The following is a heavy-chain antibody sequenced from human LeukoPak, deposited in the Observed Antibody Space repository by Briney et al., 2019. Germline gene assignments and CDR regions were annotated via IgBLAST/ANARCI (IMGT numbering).Heavy chain of an antibody. CDR3: ARDPRKSSYWYPHFDY. CDR2: K. D-gene: IGHD6-13*01. V-gene: IGHV3-30*04. J-gene: IGHJ4*02. Sequence: GGCLRLSYEASRFTFSSYAMHLVRQAAGKGLEWVAVKYYADSVKGRFTISRDNSKNTLYLQMNSLRAEDTAVYYCARDPRKSSYWYPHFDYWGQGTLVTFSS. CDR1: RFTFSSYA.